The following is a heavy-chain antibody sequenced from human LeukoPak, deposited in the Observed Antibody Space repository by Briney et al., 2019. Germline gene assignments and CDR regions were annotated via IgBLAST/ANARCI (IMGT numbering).Heavy chain of an antibody. J-gene: IGHJ6*02. CDR2: ISAYNGNT. CDR1: GYTFTSYG. CDR3: AKTDMVRGTGMDV. Sequence: GASVKVSCKTSGYTFTSYGISWVRQAPGQGLEWMGWISAYNGNTNYAQKLQGRVTMTTDTSTSTAYMELSSLRSEDTAVYYCAKTDMVRGTGMDVWGQGTTVTVSS. V-gene: IGHV1-18*01. D-gene: IGHD3-10*01.